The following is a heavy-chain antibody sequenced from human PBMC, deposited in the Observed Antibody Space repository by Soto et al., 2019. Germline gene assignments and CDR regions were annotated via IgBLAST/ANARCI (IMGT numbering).Heavy chain of an antibody. J-gene: IGHJ5*01. CDR3: AGDPFQGFGS. Sequence: EVQLVESGGGLVQPGGSLRLSCAASGFTVGNNYMSWVRQATTKGLEWLSVIFGDGRTYYADSVKGRFTVSRDSSENTLFRQINNLRAEDTAVYYGAGDPFQGFGSWGHGTLVTVSS. V-gene: IGHV3-66*01. CDR2: IFGDGRT. CDR1: GFTVGNNY.